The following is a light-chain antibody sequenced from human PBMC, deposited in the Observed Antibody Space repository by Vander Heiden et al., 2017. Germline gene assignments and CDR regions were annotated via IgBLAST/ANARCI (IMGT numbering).Light chain of an antibody. V-gene: IGKV1-5*03. Sequence: DIQMTQSPSTLSASAGDRVTITCRASQSIYSWLAWYQQEPGKAPKLLIYKASTLESGVPSRFSGSGSGTEFTLTISSLQPDDFATYYCQQYNSYLWTFGQGTKVEIK. J-gene: IGKJ1*01. CDR3: QQYNSYLWT. CDR2: KAS. CDR1: QSIYSW.